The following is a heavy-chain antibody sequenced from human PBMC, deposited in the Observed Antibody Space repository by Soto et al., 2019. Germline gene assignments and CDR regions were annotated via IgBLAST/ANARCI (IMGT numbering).Heavy chain of an antibody. Sequence: NPSETLSLTCAVYGGSFSGYYWSWIRQPPGKGLEWIGYIYYSGSTNYNPSLKSRVTISVDTSKNQFSLKLSSVTAADTAVYYCARDRGDYSYDIWGQGTMVTVSS. CDR3: ARDRGDYSYDI. D-gene: IGHD4-17*01. CDR2: IYYSGST. CDR1: GGSFSGYY. J-gene: IGHJ3*02. V-gene: IGHV4-59*01.